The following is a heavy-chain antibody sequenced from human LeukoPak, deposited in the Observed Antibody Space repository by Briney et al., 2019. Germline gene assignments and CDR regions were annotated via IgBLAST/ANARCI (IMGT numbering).Heavy chain of an antibody. CDR3: ASGGFGDYSWFDP. J-gene: IGHJ5*02. D-gene: IGHD3-10*01. CDR1: GGSISSYY. Sequence: SETLSLTCTVSGGSISSYYWSWIRQPPGKGLEWIGYIYYSGSTNYNPSLRSRVTISVDTSKNQFSLKLSSVPAADTAVYYCASGGFGDYSWFDPWGQGTLVTVSS. V-gene: IGHV4-59*01. CDR2: IYYSGST.